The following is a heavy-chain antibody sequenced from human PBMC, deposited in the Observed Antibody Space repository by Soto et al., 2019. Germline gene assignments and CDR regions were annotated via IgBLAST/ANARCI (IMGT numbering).Heavy chain of an antibody. CDR3: ARHNPWGPLDY. J-gene: IGHJ4*02. CDR1: GASVKTGGYY. Sequence: SSETLFLTCTVSGASVKTGGYYWTWIRQFPGKGLEWMGYIFYLSTTFYNPSLKSRVTISVDTSRNQFSLKLSSLTAADTAIYYCARHNPWGPLDYWGQGTLVTVSS. D-gene: IGHD3-16*01. V-gene: IGHV4-39*01. CDR2: IFYLSTT.